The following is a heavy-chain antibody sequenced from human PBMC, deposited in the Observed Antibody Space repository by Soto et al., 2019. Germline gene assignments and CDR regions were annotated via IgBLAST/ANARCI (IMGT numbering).Heavy chain of an antibody. CDR3: AREQYGGDPMI. CDR2: IIPILGIA. Sequence: QVQLVRSGAEVKKPGSSVKVSCKASGGTFSSYTISWVRQAPGQGLEWMGRIIPILGIANYAQKFQGRVTITADKSTSTAYMELSSLRSEDTAVYYCAREQYGGDPMIWGQGTLVTVSS. V-gene: IGHV1-69*08. J-gene: IGHJ4*02. CDR1: GGTFSSYT. D-gene: IGHD2-21*02.